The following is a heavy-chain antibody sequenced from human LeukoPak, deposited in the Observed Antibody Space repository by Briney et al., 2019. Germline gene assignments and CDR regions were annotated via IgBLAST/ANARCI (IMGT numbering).Heavy chain of an antibody. CDR1: GGSVSRYF. J-gene: IGHJ4*02. V-gene: IGHV4-59*02. CDR2: IDYSGNT. CDR3: ARGIDSKSTYFES. D-gene: IGHD2-21*01. Sequence: SETLSLSCTVSGGSVSRYFWNWIRQPPGKGLEWIGYIDYSGNTNYNPSLKSRVTISIDTSKNQFSLGLASVTAADSAVYYCARGIDSKSTYFESWGQGTLVTVSA.